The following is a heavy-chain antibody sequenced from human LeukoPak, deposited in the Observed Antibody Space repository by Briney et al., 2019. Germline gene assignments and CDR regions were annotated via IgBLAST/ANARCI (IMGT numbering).Heavy chain of an antibody. Sequence: SQTLSLTCTVSGGSISSGSYYWSWIRQPAGKGLEWIGRIYTSGSTNYNPSLKSRVTISVDTSKNQFSLKLSSVTAADTAVYYCASRKLGNDYWGQGTLVTVSS. CDR2: IYTSGST. V-gene: IGHV4-61*02. CDR1: GGSISSGSYY. D-gene: IGHD7-27*01. CDR3: ASRKLGNDY. J-gene: IGHJ4*02.